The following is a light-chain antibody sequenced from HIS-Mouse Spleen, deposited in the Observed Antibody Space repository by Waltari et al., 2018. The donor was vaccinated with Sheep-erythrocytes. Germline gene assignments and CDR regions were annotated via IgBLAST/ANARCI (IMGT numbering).Light chain of an antibody. CDR2: DVS. CDR3: CAYAGSYNHV. Sequence: QSALTQPRSVSGSPGQSVTISCTGTSSDGGGYNYVSWYQQHPGKAPNLMIYDVSKRPSGYPDRFSGCKSGNTASLTISGLQAGDEADYYCCAYAGSYNHVFATGTKVTVL. V-gene: IGLV2-11*01. J-gene: IGLJ1*01. CDR1: SSDGGGYNY.